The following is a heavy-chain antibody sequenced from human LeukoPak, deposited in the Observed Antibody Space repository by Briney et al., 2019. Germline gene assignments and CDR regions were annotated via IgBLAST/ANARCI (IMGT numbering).Heavy chain of an antibody. CDR2: IYSGGST. V-gene: IGHV3-53*01. CDR3: AKDAQWLAQGSFDY. CDR1: GFSVSSNY. Sequence: GGSLRLSCVVSGFSVSSNYISWVRQAPGKGLEWVSVIYSGGSTYYADSVKGRFTISRDNSKNTLYLQMNSLRAEDTAVYYCAKDAQWLAQGSFDYWGQGTLVTVSS. D-gene: IGHD6-19*01. J-gene: IGHJ4*02.